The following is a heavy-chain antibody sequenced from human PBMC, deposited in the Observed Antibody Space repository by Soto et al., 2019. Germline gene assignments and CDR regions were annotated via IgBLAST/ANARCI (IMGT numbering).Heavy chain of an antibody. CDR2: MNPNSGNT. Sequence: GSVKVCFKACGYPFTSYDINLVRQATGQGLEWIGWMNPNSGNTGYAQKFQGRVTMTRNTSISTAYMDLSSLRSEDTAVYYCAIPVGYSSSWLNAFDIWGQGTMVTVSS. CDR1: GYPFTSYD. V-gene: IGHV1-8*01. D-gene: IGHD6-13*01. J-gene: IGHJ3*02. CDR3: AIPVGYSSSWLNAFDI.